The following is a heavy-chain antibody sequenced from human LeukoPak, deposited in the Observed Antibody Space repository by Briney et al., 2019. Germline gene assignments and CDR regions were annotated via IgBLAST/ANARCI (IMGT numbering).Heavy chain of an antibody. CDR2: ISAYNGNT. D-gene: IGHD6-13*01. CDR1: GYTFTSYY. V-gene: IGHV1-18*04. J-gene: IGHJ5*02. Sequence: ASVKVSCKASGYTFTSYYMHWVRQAPGQGLEWMGWISAYNGNTNYAQKLQGRVTMTTDTSTSTAYMELRSLRSDDTAVYYCARYSSSWYYWFDPWGQGTLVTVSS. CDR3: ARYSSSWYYWFDP.